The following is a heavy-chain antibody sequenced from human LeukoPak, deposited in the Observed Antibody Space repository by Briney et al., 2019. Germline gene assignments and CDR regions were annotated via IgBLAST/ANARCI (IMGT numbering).Heavy chain of an antibody. CDR2: MNPNSGNT. D-gene: IGHD3-22*01. V-gene: IGHV1-8*01. CDR3: ARVAGSGYSFDY. J-gene: IGHJ4*02. CDR1: GYTFTSYD. Sequence: ASVKVSCKASGYTFTSYDINWVRQATGQGLEWMGWMNPNSGNTGYAQKFQGRVTMTRNTSISTVYMELSSLRSEDTAVYYCARVAGSGYSFDYWGQGTLVTVSS.